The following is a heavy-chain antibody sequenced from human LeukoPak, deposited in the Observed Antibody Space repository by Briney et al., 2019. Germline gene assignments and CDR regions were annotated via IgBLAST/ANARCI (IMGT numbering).Heavy chain of an antibody. CDR3: ATPGRGYDFWSGYLDFDY. V-gene: IGHV4-39*01. Sequence: SETLSLTCTVSGGSISSSSYYWGWIRQPPGKGLEWIGSIYYSGSTYYNPSLKSRVTISVDTSKNQFSLELSSVTAADTAVYYCATPGRGYDFWSGYLDFDYWGRGTLVTVSS. J-gene: IGHJ4*02. D-gene: IGHD3-3*01. CDR2: IYYSGST. CDR1: GGSISSSSYY.